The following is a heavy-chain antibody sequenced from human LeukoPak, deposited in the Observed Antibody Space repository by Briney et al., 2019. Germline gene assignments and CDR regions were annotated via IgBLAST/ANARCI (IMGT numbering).Heavy chain of an antibody. Sequence: GGSLRLSCAASGFSFSGYGMHWVRQAPGKGLEWVAVVSYDGSNKYYADSVKGRFTISRDNSKNTLSLQMSSLRAEDTAVYYCAKAETMTQRGYFDYWGQGTLVTVSS. V-gene: IGHV3-30*18. CDR2: VSYDGSNK. D-gene: IGHD1-1*01. J-gene: IGHJ4*02. CDR1: GFSFSGYG. CDR3: AKAETMTQRGYFDY.